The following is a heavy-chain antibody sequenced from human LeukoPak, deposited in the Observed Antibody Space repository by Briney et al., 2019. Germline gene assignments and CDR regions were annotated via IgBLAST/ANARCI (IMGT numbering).Heavy chain of an antibody. Sequence: SETLSLTCRVSGVSITNLYWTWIRQPPGKGLEWIGDIYDSGSTRYNTSLESRVTISVDTSKNQFSLKLSSVTSADTAVYYCAKGGSTNFYYGDVWGQGTTVTVSS. CDR2: IYDSGST. J-gene: IGHJ6*02. CDR3: AKGGSTNFYYGDV. D-gene: IGHD2/OR15-2a*01. V-gene: IGHV4-59*01. CDR1: GVSITNLY.